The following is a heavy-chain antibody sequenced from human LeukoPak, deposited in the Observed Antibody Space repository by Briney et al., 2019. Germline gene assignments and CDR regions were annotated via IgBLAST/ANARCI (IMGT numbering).Heavy chain of an antibody. CDR3: ARDSSSGWYHDS. CDR2: IVVGSGNT. CDR1: GFTFTSSA. J-gene: IGHJ4*02. V-gene: IGHV1-58*02. D-gene: IGHD6-19*01. Sequence: SVKVSCKASGFTFTSSAMQWVRQARGQRLEWIGWIVVGSGNTNYAQKFQERVTITRDMSTSTAYMELSSLRAEDTAMYYCARDSSSGWYHDSWGQGTLVTVSS.